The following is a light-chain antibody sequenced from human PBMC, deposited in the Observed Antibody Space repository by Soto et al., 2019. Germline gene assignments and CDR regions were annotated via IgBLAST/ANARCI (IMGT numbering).Light chain of an antibody. CDR1: SSNIGAGYD. J-gene: IGLJ3*02. V-gene: IGLV1-40*01. CDR3: QPYDSSLRGWG. CDR2: GNS. Sequence: QSVLTQPPSVSGAPGQRVTISCTESSSNIGAGYDVHWYQQLPGTAPKLLIYGNSNRPSGVPDRFSGSKSGTSASLAITGLQAEDEADYYCQPYDSSLRGWGFGGGTKLTVL.